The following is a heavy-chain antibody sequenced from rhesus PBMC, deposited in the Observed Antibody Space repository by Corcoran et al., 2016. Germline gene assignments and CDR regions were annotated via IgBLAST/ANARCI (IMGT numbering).Heavy chain of an antibody. CDR3: ARRRAAGVHDY. CDR1: GFSLSTSGMG. Sequence: QVTLKESGPALVKPTQTLTLTCTFSGFSLSTSGMGVGWIRQPPGKTLEWLAHIYWDEDKRYSTSLKSRLTISKDTSKNQVVLTMTNMDPVDTATYYCARRRAAGVHDYWGQGVLVTVSS. V-gene: IGHV2-1*01. CDR2: IYWDEDK. D-gene: IGHD6-13*01. J-gene: IGHJ4*01.